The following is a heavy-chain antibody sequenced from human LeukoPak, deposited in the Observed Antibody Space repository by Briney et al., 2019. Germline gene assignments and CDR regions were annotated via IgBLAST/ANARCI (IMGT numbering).Heavy chain of an antibody. V-gene: IGHV3-23*01. J-gene: IGHJ4*02. Sequence: PGGSLRLSCAASGFTFSSYAMSWVRQAPGKGLEWVPAISGSGGSTYYADSVKGRFTISRDNSKNTLYLQMNSLRAEDTAVYYCAVTHVGYNFNDWGQGTLVTVSS. CDR1: GFTFSSYA. D-gene: IGHD5-24*01. CDR2: ISGSGGST. CDR3: AVTHVGYNFND.